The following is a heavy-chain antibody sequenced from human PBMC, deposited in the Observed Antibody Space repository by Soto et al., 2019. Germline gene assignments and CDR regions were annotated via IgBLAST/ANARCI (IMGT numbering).Heavy chain of an antibody. V-gene: IGHV4-4*02. D-gene: IGHD3-3*01. CDR3: ARGGYDFWSADPGSRSQSYGLAR. CDR1: GDFISRNNW. Sequence: QVQLRESGPGLVKPSGPLSLTCAASGDFISRNNWWTWVRQAPGQGLEGIGEIYHTGNTTYNPYRKTRVTMSVDKSKNQFSLRLPSVTAADTAGYYCARGGYDFWSADPGSRSQSYGLARWGQGTTVIVSS. CDR2: IYHTGNT. J-gene: IGHJ6*02.